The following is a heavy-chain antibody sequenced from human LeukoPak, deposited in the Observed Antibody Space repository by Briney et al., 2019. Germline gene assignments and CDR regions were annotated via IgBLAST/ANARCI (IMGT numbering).Heavy chain of an antibody. V-gene: IGHV3-9*01. CDR1: GFTFDDYA. J-gene: IGHJ4*02. CDR2: ISWNSGSI. D-gene: IGHD1-26*01. Sequence: PGRSLRFSCAASGFTFDDYAMHWVRQAPGKGLEWVSGISWNSGSIGYADSVKGRFTISRDNAKNSLYLQMNSLRAEDTALYYCAKDIGSSGSYSNFDYWGQGTLVTVSS. CDR3: AKDIGSSGSYSNFDY.